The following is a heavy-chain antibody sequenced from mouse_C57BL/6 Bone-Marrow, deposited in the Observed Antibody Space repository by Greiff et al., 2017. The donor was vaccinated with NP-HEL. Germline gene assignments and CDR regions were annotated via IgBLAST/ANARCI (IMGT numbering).Heavy chain of an antibody. V-gene: IGHV1-59*01. CDR2: IDPSDSYT. CDR3: ASGPYYYYGSSYGWFAY. J-gene: IGHJ3*01. D-gene: IGHD1-1*01. Sequence: VQLQQPGAELVRPGTSVKLSCKASGYTFTSYWMHWVKQRPGQGLEWIGVIDPSDSYTNYNQKFKGKATLTVDTSSSTAYMQLSSLTSEDSAVYYCASGPYYYYGSSYGWFAYWGQGTLVTVSA. CDR1: GYTFTSYW.